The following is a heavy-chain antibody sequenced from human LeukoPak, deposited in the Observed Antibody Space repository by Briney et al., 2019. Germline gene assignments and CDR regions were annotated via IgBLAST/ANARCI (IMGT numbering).Heavy chain of an antibody. Sequence: GGSLRLSCAASEFSVSRNYMNWVRQAPGTGLEWVSVIYTDGNTYYAESEKGRFTISSDKSKNTMYLQMNSLRAEDTALYYCARDLSGYCTSGTCYAFDIWGQGTMVTVSS. CDR1: EFSVSRNY. J-gene: IGHJ3*02. CDR3: ARDLSGYCTSGTCYAFDI. D-gene: IGHD2-15*01. V-gene: IGHV3-53*01. CDR2: IYTDGNT.